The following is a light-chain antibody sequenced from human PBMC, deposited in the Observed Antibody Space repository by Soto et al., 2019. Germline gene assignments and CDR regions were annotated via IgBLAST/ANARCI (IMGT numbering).Light chain of an antibody. J-gene: IGKJ1*01. CDR3: HQYKEWEGT. Sequence: EIVMTQSPATLSVSPGEGATLSCRASQSVASHLAWYQQKPGQAPRLLIYGASTRASGIPARFSGSGSGTEFTLTISSLQSADFALYYCHQYKEWEGTFGQGTKVEVK. V-gene: IGKV3D-15*01. CDR2: GAS. CDR1: QSVASH.